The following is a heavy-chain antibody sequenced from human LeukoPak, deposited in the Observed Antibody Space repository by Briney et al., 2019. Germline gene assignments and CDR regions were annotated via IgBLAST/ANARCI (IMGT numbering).Heavy chain of an antibody. CDR1: GGTFSSYA. Sequence: SVKVSCKASGGTFSSYAISWVRQAPGQGLEWMGGIIPIFGTANYAQEFQGRVTITADESTSTAYMELSSLRSEDTAVYYCARENIVVVPAAMIEVGWDRYWFDPWGQGTLVTVSS. D-gene: IGHD2-2*01. CDR2: IIPIFGTA. J-gene: IGHJ5*02. CDR3: ARENIVVVPAAMIEVGWDRYWFDP. V-gene: IGHV1-69*01.